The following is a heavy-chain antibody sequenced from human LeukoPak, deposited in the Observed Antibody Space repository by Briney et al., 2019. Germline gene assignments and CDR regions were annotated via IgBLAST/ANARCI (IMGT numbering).Heavy chain of an antibody. CDR1: GFTFSSYS. V-gene: IGHV3-48*01. D-gene: IGHD5-12*01. CDR2: ISSSSSTI. J-gene: IGHJ4*02. Sequence: PGGSLRLSCAASGFTFSSYSMNWVRQAPGKGLEWVSYISSSSSTIYYADSVKGRFTISRDNSKNTLYLQMNSLRAEDTAVYYCAKSYSGYDLISFSVDYWGQGTLVTVSS. CDR3: AKSYSGYDLISFSVDY.